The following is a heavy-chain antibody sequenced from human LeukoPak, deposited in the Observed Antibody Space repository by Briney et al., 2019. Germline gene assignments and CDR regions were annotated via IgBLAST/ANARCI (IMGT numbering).Heavy chain of an antibody. CDR3: TRRLDN. V-gene: IGHV3-7*01. J-gene: IGHJ4*02. Sequence: GGSLRLSCAASGFSFNSDWMDWVRQAPGKGLEWVANIKHDESEKNYLDSVKGRFTISRDNAQNSLYLQMNGLRVEDTAVYYCTRRLDNWGQGTLVTVSS. CDR1: GFSFNSDW. D-gene: IGHD3-16*01. CDR2: IKHDESEK.